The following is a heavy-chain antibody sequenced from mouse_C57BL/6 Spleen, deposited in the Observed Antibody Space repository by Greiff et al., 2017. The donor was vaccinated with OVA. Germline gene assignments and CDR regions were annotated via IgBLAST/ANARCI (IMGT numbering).Heavy chain of an antibody. Sequence: EVKLVESGGGLVKPGGSLKLSCAASGFTFSDYGMHLVRQAPEKGLAWVAYISSGSSTIYYADTVKGRFTISRDNAKNTLFLQMTSLRSEDTAMYYCARNLYGPFDYWGQGTTLTVSS. V-gene: IGHV5-17*01. J-gene: IGHJ2*01. CDR1: GFTFSDYG. CDR3: ARNLYGPFDY. D-gene: IGHD1-1*02. CDR2: ISSGSSTI.